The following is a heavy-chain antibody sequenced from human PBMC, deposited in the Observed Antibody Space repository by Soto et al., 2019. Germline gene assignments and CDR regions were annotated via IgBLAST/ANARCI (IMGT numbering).Heavy chain of an antibody. CDR1: GGSISSSNW. V-gene: IGHV4-4*02. J-gene: IGHJ6*02. CDR2: IYHSGST. Sequence: SETLSLTCAVSGGSISSSNWWSWVRQPPGKGLEWIGEIYHSGSTNYNPSLKSRVTISVDKSKNQFSLKLSSVTAADTAVYYCARIHYDLWSGYSIGQTYYYYGMDVWGPGTPVTVSS. CDR3: ARIHYDLWSGYSIGQTYYYYGMDV. D-gene: IGHD3-3*01.